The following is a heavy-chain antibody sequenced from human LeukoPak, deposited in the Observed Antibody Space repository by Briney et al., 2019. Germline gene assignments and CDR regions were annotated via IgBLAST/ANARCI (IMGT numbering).Heavy chain of an antibody. CDR1: GFTFSSYE. J-gene: IGHJ4*02. Sequence: PGGSLRLSCAASGFTFSSYEMNWVRQAPGKGLEWVSYISSSGSTIYYADSVKGRFTISRDNAKNSLYLQMNSLRAEDTAIYYCVKDTSRTAAGTTWGSLDYWGQGTLVTVS. CDR3: VKDTSRTAAGTTWGSLDY. V-gene: IGHV3-48*03. D-gene: IGHD6-13*01. CDR2: ISSSGSTI.